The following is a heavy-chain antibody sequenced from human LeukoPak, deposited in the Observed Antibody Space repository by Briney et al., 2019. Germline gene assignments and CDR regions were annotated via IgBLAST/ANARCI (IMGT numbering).Heavy chain of an antibody. CDR1: GFTVSSNY. D-gene: IGHD3-10*01. J-gene: IGHJ4*02. CDR3: AATSGRFGEFREY. Sequence: QPGGSLRLSCAASGFTVSSNYMSWVRQAPGKGLEWVSAISGSGGSTYYADSVKGRFTISRDNSKNTLYLQMNSLRAEDTAVYYCAATSGRFGEFREYWGQGTLVTVSS. CDR2: ISGSGGST. V-gene: IGHV3-23*01.